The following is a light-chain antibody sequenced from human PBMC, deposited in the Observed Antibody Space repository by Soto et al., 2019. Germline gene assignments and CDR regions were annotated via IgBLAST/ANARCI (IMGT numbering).Light chain of an antibody. V-gene: IGLV2-14*01. Sequence: QSVLTQPASVSGSPGQSITFSCTGTSSDLGAYEYVSWYQQHPGKAPKLMIYEVSNRPSGVSNRFSGSKSGNTASLTISGLQAEDEADYYCSSYTSISTYVFGTGTKVNVL. CDR3: SSYTSISTYV. CDR2: EVS. CDR1: SSDLGAYEY. J-gene: IGLJ1*01.